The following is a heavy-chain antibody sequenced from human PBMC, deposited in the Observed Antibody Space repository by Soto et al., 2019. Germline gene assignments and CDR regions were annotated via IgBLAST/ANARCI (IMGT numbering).Heavy chain of an antibody. CDR3: ASRRLGYCTGGTCPEF. V-gene: IGHV3-21*01. Sequence: EVQLVESGGCLVKPGGSLRLSCAASGFTFSSFNMDWVRQAPGKGLEWVSSISITGNYKYYADSLKGRFTISRDNAQNLLFLQMDSLRPEDTAVYYCASRRLGYCTGGTCPEFWGQGTLVTVTS. D-gene: IGHD2-15*01. CDR2: ISITGNYK. CDR1: GFTFSSFN. J-gene: IGHJ4*02.